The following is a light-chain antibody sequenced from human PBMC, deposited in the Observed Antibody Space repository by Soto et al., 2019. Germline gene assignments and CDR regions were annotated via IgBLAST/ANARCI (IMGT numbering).Light chain of an antibody. Sequence: QSVLTQPRSVSGSPGQSVTISCTGTSSDIGGYKYVSWYQHHPGKAPKLLIYDVSERPSGVPDRFSGSKSGSTASLTISGLQAEDEADYYCCSYAAISVVFGGGTKLTVL. J-gene: IGLJ2*01. CDR3: CSYAAISVV. CDR2: DVS. V-gene: IGLV2-11*01. CDR1: SSDIGGYKY.